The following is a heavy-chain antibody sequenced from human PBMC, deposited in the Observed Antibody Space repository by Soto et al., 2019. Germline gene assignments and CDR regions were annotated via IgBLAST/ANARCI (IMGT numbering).Heavy chain of an antibody. CDR3: ARDSHDSSGYTVDY. D-gene: IGHD3-22*01. V-gene: IGHV3-33*01. J-gene: IGHJ4*02. CDR2: IWYDGSNK. Sequence: GGSLRLSCAASGFTFSSYGMHWVRQAPGKGLEWVAVIWYDGSNKYYADSVKGRFTISRDNSKNTLYLQMNSLRAEDTAVYYCARDSHDSSGYTVDYWGQGTLVTVSS. CDR1: GFTFSSYG.